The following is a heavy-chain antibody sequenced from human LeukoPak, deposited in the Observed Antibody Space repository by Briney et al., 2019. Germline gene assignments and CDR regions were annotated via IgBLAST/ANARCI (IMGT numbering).Heavy chain of an antibody. CDR2: ISSSSSYI. CDR1: GFTFSSYS. V-gene: IGHV3-21*01. CDR3: ARDLRIMITFGGVDY. D-gene: IGHD3-16*01. Sequence: GSLRLSCAASGFTFSSYSMNWVRQAPGKELEWVSSISSSSSYIYYADSVKGRFTISRDNAKNSLYLQMNSLRAEDTAVYYCARDLRIMITFGGVDYWGQGTLVTVSS. J-gene: IGHJ4*02.